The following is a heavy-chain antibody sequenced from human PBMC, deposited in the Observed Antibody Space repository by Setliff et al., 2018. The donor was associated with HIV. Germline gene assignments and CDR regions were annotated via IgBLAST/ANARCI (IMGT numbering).Heavy chain of an antibody. Sequence: GGSLRLSCAASGLIFSSYEMNWVRQAPGKGLEWISFIGGHGSIIHYADSVKGRFTISRDNAKNSVYLQMHSLRVEDTAVYYCAKDRLLDGSSWYYLDYWGQGTLVTVSS. V-gene: IGHV3-48*03. CDR1: GLIFSSYE. CDR3: AKDRLLDGSSWYYLDY. J-gene: IGHJ4*02. D-gene: IGHD6-13*01. CDR2: IGGHGSII.